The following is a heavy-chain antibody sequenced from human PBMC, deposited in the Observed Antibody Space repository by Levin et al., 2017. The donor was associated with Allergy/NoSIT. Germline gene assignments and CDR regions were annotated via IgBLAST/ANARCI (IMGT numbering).Heavy chain of an antibody. D-gene: IGHD4-23*01. Sequence: QRGESLKISCAASGFTISSYAMTWVRQAPGKGLEWVSAVSGSGGTTYYADSVKGRFTVSRDNSKNTLFLQMNSLRAEDTAVYYCAKDRDYGGSSGVFDYWGQGTLVTVSS. J-gene: IGHJ4*02. V-gene: IGHV3-23*01. CDR1: GFTISSYA. CDR3: AKDRDYGGSSGVFDY. CDR2: VSGSGGTT.